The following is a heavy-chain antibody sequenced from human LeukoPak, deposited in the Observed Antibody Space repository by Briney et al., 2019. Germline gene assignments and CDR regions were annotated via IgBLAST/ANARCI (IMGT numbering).Heavy chain of an antibody. V-gene: IGHV3-33*01. CDR3: ARDAQRGFDYSNSLEY. CDR1: GFIYSHYG. Sequence: PGGSLRLSCAASGFIYSHYGMHWVRQAPGKGLEWVAVIWSDGSNRFYAGSVKGRFTISRDNSQNPLFLQMNSLRAEDTAMYYCARDAQRGFDYSNSLEYWGHGTLVTVSS. CDR2: IWSDGSNR. J-gene: IGHJ4*01. D-gene: IGHD4-11*01.